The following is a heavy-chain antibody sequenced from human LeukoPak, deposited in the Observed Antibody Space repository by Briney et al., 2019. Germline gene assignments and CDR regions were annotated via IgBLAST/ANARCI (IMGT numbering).Heavy chain of an antibody. V-gene: IGHV4-4*07. CDR3: VRERRTAMSYNWFDP. CDR2: IYTSGST. Sequence: SETLSLTCTVSGGSISSYYWSWIRQPAGKGLEWIGRIYTSGSTNYNPSLKSRVTISVDKSKKQFSLKLTSVTAADTAVFFCVRERRTAMSYNWFDPWGQGTLVTVSS. D-gene: IGHD5-18*01. CDR1: GGSISSYY. J-gene: IGHJ5*02.